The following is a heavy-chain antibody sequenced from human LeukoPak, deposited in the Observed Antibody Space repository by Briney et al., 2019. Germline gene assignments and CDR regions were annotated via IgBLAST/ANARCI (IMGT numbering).Heavy chain of an antibody. J-gene: IGHJ5*02. D-gene: IGHD6-6*01. CDR2: INPNSGGT. V-gene: IGHV1-2*02. CDR1: GYTSTGYY. Sequence: ASVKVSCKASGYTSTGYYMHWVRQAPGQGLEWMGWINPNSGGTNYAQKFQGRVTMTRDTSISTAYMELSRLRSDDTAVYYCARDKGIAARNWFDPWGQGTLVTVSS. CDR3: ARDKGIAARNWFDP.